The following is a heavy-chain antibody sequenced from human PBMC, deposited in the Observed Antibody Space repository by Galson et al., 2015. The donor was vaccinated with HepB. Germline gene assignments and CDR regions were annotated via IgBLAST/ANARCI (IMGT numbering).Heavy chain of an antibody. CDR2: VSSGSTGR. V-gene: IGHV3-48*01. J-gene: IGHJ6*02. CDR1: GLSFVSYS. Sequence: SLRLSCAASGLSFVSYSMNWVRQAPGKGLEWVAYVSSGSTGRYYADSVKGRFTISRDNAKNSLYLHMASLRPEDTAVYYCAKNPSPYDYYSMDVWGQGTTVTVSS. CDR3: AKNPSPYDYYSMDV.